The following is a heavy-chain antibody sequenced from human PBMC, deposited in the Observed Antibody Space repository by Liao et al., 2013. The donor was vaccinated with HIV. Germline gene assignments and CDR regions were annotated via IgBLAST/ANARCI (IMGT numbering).Heavy chain of an antibody. CDR1: GGPFSGYY. V-gene: IGHV4-34*01. D-gene: IGHD2/OR15-2a*01. J-gene: IGHJ4*02. CDR2: INHSGST. CDR3: ANLLEDN. Sequence: QAQLQQWGAGLLKPSETLSLTCAVYGGPFSGYYWSWIRQPPGKGLEWIGEINHSGSTNYNPSLKSRVTISVDTSKNQVSLKLSSVTAADTAVYYCANLLEDNWGQGTLVTVSS.